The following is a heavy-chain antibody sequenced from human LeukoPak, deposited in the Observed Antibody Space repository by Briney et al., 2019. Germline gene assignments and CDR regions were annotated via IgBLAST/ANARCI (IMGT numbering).Heavy chain of an antibody. CDR2: ISYDGGNE. Sequence: PGGSLRLSCAASGFTFSNYAMHWVRQAPGKGLEWVTDISYDGGNEYYADSVKGRFTISRDNSKNTLFLQMNSLRVEDTAVYYCAKASDSSGYYEGFFQNWGQGTLVTVSS. V-gene: IGHV3-30-3*01. CDR3: AKASDSSGYYEGFFQN. CDR1: GFTFSNYA. D-gene: IGHD3-22*01. J-gene: IGHJ1*01.